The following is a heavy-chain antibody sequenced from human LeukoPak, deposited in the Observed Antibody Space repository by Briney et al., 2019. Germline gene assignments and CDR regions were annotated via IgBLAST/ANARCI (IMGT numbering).Heavy chain of an antibody. CDR1: GFTFSSYS. Sequence: LRLSCAASGFTFSSYSMNWVRQAPGKGLEWIGEINHSGSTYYNPSLKSRVTISVDTSKNQFSLKLSSVTAADTAVYYCASRSLTYSNLDYWGQGTLVTVSS. CDR2: INHSGST. V-gene: IGHV4-34*09. J-gene: IGHJ4*02. D-gene: IGHD6-13*01. CDR3: ASRSLTYSNLDY.